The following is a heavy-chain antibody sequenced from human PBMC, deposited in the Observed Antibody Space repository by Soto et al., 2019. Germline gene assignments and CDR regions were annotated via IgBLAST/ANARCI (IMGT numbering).Heavy chain of an antibody. CDR1: GFTFSSYA. CDR3: AERPPTVTRAMDV. D-gene: IGHD4-4*01. V-gene: IGHV3-23*01. Sequence: PGESLKISCAASGFTFSSYAMSWVRESPGKGLEWVSAISGSGGSTYYADSVKGRFTISRDNSKNTLYLQMNSLRAEDTAVYYCAERPPTVTRAMDVWGQGTTVTVSS. J-gene: IGHJ6*02. CDR2: ISGSGGST.